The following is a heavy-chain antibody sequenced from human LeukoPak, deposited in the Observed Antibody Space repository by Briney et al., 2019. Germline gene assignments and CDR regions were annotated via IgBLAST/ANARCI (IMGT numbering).Heavy chain of an antibody. J-gene: IGHJ4*02. V-gene: IGHV3-23*01. Sequence: PGGSLRLSCAASGFTFSSYAMSWVRQAPGKGLEWVSAISGSGGSTYYADSVKGRFTISRDNSKNTLYLQMNSLRAEDTAVYYCAKDTVVTPEAFDYWGQETLVTVSS. CDR1: GFTFSSYA. D-gene: IGHD4-23*01. CDR3: AKDTVVTPEAFDY. CDR2: ISGSGGST.